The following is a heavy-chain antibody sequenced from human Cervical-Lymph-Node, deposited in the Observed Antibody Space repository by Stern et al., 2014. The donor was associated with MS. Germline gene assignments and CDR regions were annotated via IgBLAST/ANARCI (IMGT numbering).Heavy chain of an antibody. V-gene: IGHV1-69*01. J-gene: IGHJ4*02. CDR2: ISPMFGRA. Sequence: VQLVQSGAAMRKPGSSVRVSCKASGGIFSTSVISWLRQAPGQGLEWMGGISPMFGRANYAQRFQGSGTITADESTSTVYMGLTSLRSEDTAVYYCARERDNSYAFDSWGQGTLVTVSS. CDR3: ARERDNSYAFDS. CDR1: GGIFSTSV. D-gene: IGHD3-16*01.